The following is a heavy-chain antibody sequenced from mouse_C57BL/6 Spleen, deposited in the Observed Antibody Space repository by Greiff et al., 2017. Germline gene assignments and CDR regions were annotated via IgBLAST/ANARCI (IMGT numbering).Heavy chain of an antibody. D-gene: IGHD4-1*01. J-gene: IGHJ3*01. CDR2: ISYDGSN. Sequence: DVQLQESGPGLVKPSQSLSLTCSVTGYSITSGYYWNWIRQFPGNKLEWMGYISYDGSNNYNPSLNNRISISRDTAKNQFFLKLNSVTTEDTATYYCASPYWDWFAYWGQGTLVTVSA. V-gene: IGHV3-6*01. CDR3: ASPYWDWFAY. CDR1: GYSITSGYY.